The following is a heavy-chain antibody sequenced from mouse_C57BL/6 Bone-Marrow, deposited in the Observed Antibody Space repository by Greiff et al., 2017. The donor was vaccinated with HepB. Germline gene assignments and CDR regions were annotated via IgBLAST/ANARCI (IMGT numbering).Heavy chain of an antibody. CDR3: ARVDLWLRRRQYYFDY. V-gene: IGHV1-50*01. CDR2: IDPSDSYT. D-gene: IGHD2-2*01. Sequence: QVQLQQPGAELVKPGASVKLSCKASGYTFTSYWMQWVKQRPGQGLEWIGEIDPSDSYTNYNQKFKGKATLTVDTSSSTAYMQLSSLTSEDSAVYYWARVDLWLRRRQYYFDYWGQGTTLTVSS. CDR1: GYTFTSYW. J-gene: IGHJ2*01.